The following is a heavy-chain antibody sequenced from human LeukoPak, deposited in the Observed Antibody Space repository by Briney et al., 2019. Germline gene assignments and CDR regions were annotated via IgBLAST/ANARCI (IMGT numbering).Heavy chain of an antibody. Sequence: SETLSLTCIVSGFSIRSDYAWGWVRQPPGKGLEWIGIIYHSGNTYYNPSLKSRVTISVDTSKNQFSLKLSSVTAADTAVYYCARDDAATTGKFDYWGQGTLVTVSS. D-gene: IGHD1-1*01. CDR3: ARDDAATTGKFDY. J-gene: IGHJ4*02. CDR2: IYHSGNT. CDR1: GFSIRSDYA. V-gene: IGHV4-38-2*02.